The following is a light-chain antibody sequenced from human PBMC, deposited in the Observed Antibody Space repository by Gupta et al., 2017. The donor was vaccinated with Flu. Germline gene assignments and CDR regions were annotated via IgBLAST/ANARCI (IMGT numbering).Light chain of an antibody. J-gene: IGKJ1*01. CDR1: QSVSSY. CDR3: QQRSSWPLT. Sequence: PATLSLDPGERAALRCRASQSVSSYLAWYQQKPGQAPRLLIYDASNRDTGIPARFSGSGSGTDFTLSISSLEPEDFAVYFCQQRSSWPLTFGQGTKVEIK. CDR2: DAS. V-gene: IGKV3-11*01.